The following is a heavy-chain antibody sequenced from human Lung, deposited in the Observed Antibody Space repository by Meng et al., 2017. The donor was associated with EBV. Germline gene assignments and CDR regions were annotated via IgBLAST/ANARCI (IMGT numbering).Heavy chain of an antibody. D-gene: IGHD6-19*01. CDR2: ISTNTGNP. CDR3: GTLKYTSGFYGPAY. CDR1: GYTFTRYP. Sequence: VQLVQSGSYLKKPGASVKVSCKASGYTFTRYPMNWVRQAPGQGLEWMGWISTNTGNPTYAQGFTGRFVFPVDTSVSTAYLQISSLKAEDTAVYYCGTLKYTSGFYGPAYWGQGALVTGSS. J-gene: IGHJ4*02. V-gene: IGHV7-4-1*02.